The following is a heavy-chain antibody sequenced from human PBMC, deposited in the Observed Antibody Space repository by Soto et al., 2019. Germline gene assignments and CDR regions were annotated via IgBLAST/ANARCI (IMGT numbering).Heavy chain of an antibody. CDR3: ARRNYDFWSQLNWFDP. Sequence: SETLSLTCTVSVGSISSSSYYWCWIRQPPGKGLEWIWSIYYSGSTYYNPSLKSRVTISVDTSKNQFSLKLSSVTAADTAVYYCARRNYDFWSQLNWFDPWGQGTLVTVSS. D-gene: IGHD3-3*01. J-gene: IGHJ5*02. CDR1: VGSISSSSYY. V-gene: IGHV4-39*01. CDR2: IYYSGST.